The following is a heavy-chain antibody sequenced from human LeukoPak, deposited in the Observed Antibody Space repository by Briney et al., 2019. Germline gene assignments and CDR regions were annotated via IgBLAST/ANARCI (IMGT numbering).Heavy chain of an antibody. CDR3: AREVGDYYDSSGYYYIDD. D-gene: IGHD3-22*01. CDR1: GFTFDDYG. J-gene: IGHJ4*02. V-gene: IGHV3-20*04. Sequence: PGGTLRLSCAASGFTFDDYGMSWVRQPPGKGLEWVSGINWNGGSTGYADSVTGRYTLSRDNANNSLYLHTNSLRAEDTALYYCAREVGDYYDSSGYYYIDDWGQGTLVTVSS. CDR2: INWNGGST.